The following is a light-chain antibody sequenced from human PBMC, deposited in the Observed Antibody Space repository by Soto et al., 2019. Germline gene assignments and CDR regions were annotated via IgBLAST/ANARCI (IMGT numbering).Light chain of an antibody. CDR2: LNRDGTQ. V-gene: IGLV4-69*01. CDR3: SSSAGIYHYLV. J-gene: IGLJ3*02. CDR1: SGHSNYA. Sequence: QPVLTQSPSASASLGASVKLTCTLSSGHSNYAIAWHQQQPEKGPRYLMKLNRDGTQNKGDGIPDRFSGSISGAERYLTISSLQSEDEADYYCSSSAGIYHYLVFGGGTKLTVL.